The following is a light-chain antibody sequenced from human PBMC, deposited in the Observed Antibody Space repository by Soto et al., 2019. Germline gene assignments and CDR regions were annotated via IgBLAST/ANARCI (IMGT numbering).Light chain of an antibody. Sequence: EIVMPQSPATLSVSPGERATLSCTASQSVSSNLAWYQQKPGQAPRLLIYGASTRATGVPARFGGSGSGTEFTLTISSLQSEDFAVYYCQQYNNWPFTFGPGTKVDIK. CDR1: QSVSSN. J-gene: IGKJ3*01. V-gene: IGKV3-15*01. CDR3: QQYNNWPFT. CDR2: GAS.